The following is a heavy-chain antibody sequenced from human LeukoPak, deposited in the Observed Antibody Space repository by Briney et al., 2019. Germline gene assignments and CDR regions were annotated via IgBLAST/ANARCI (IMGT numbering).Heavy chain of an antibody. CDR3: ARAQDNYDFWSGYLHYFDY. J-gene: IGHJ4*02. D-gene: IGHD3-3*01. V-gene: IGHV3-23*01. CDR2: ISGSGGST. Sequence: AGGSLRLSCAASGFTFSSYAMSWVRQAPGKGLEWVSAISGSGGSTYYADSVKGRFTISRDNSKNTLYLQMGSLRAEDMAVYYCARAQDNYDFWSGYLHYFDYWGQGTLVTVSS. CDR1: GFTFSSYA.